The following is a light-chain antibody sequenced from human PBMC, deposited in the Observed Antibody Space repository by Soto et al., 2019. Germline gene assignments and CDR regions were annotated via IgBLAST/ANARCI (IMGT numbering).Light chain of an antibody. CDR3: QEYNSYSWT. CDR1: QSINTW. V-gene: IGKV1-5*01. CDR2: DAS. J-gene: IGKJ1*01. Sequence: DIQMTQSPSTLSASVGDRVTITCRASQSINTWLAWYQQKPGKAPKLLMYDASTLDNGVPSRFSGSGSGTEFTLTISSLQPDDFASYDCQEYNSYSWTFGRGTKVEIK.